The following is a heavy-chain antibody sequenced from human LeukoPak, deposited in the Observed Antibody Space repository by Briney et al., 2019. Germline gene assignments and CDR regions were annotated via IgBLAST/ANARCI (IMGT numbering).Heavy chain of an antibody. CDR1: GGSISSGGYY. Sequence: SETLSLTCTVSGGSISSGGYYWSWIRQPPGKGLEWIGYIYYSGSTNYNPSLKSRVTISVDTSKNQFSLKLSSVTAADTAVYYCARHGRTGTRIFTSGFDYWGQGTLVTVSS. CDR3: ARHGRTGTRIFTSGFDY. CDR2: IYYSGST. J-gene: IGHJ4*02. V-gene: IGHV4-61*08. D-gene: IGHD1-7*01.